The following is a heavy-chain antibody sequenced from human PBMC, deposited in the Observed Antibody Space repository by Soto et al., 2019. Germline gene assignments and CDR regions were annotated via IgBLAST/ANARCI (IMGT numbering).Heavy chain of an antibody. Sequence: TLSLTCTVSGGSISSYYWSWIRQPPGKGLEWIGYIYYSGSTNYNPSLKSRVTISVDTSKNQFSLKLSSVTAADTAVYYCARLTGGDAFDIWGQGXMVTVSS. CDR2: IYYSGST. CDR3: ARLTGGDAFDI. CDR1: GGSISSYY. J-gene: IGHJ3*02. V-gene: IGHV4-59*01. D-gene: IGHD7-27*01.